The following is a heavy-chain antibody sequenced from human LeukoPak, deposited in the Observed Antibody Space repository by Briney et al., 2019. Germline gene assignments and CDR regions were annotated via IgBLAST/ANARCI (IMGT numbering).Heavy chain of an antibody. D-gene: IGHD2-15*01. CDR3: ARDLSVLSPTPDWFDP. V-gene: IGHV1-18*01. CDR1: GYTFTSYG. CDR2: ISAYNGTT. J-gene: IGHJ5*02. Sequence: ASVKVSCKASGYTFTSYGISWVRQAPGQGLEWMGWISAYNGTTNYAQKLQGRVTMTTDTSTSTAYMELRSLRSDDTAVYYCARDLSVLSPTPDWFDPWGQGTLVTVSS.